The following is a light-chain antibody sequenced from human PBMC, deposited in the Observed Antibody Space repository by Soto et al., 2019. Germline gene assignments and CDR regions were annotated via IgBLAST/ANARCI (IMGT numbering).Light chain of an antibody. CDR3: QKYNSAPWT. J-gene: IGKJ1*01. Sequence: DIQMTQSPSSLSASVRDRVTITCRASQDISNSLAWYQQKPGKVPKLLIYAASTLQSGVPSRFSGSGSGTDFTLTISSLQPEDVATYYCQKYNSAPWTFGQGTKVEIK. V-gene: IGKV1-27*01. CDR1: QDISNS. CDR2: AAS.